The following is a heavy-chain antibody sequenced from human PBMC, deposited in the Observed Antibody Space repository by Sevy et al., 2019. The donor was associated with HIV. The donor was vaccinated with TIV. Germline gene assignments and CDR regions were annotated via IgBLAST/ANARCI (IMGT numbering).Heavy chain of an antibody. Sequence: GGSLRLSCAASGFTFSSYAMSWVRQAPGKGLEWVSAISGSGGSTYYADSVKGRFTISRDNSKNTLYLQMNSLRVEDTAVYYCAKDLSDSSGYFHYFDYWGQGTLVTVSS. CDR2: ISGSGGST. J-gene: IGHJ4*02. D-gene: IGHD3-22*01. CDR1: GFTFSSYA. CDR3: AKDLSDSSGYFHYFDY. V-gene: IGHV3-23*01.